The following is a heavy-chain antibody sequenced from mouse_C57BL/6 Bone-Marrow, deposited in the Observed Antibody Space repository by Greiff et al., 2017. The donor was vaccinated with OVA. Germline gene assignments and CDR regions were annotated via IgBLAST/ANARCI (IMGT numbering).Heavy chain of an antibody. J-gene: IGHJ1*03. D-gene: IGHD2-4*01. Sequence: EVQGVESGGGLVQPKGSLKLSCAASGFSFNTYAMNWVRQAPGKGLEWVARLRSKSNNYATYYADSVKDRFTISRDDSESMLYLQMNNLKTEDTAMYYCVRTEGYDYDKDWYFDVWGTGTTVTVSS. V-gene: IGHV10-1*01. CDR3: VRTEGYDYDKDWYFDV. CDR2: LRSKSNNYAT. CDR1: GFSFNTYA.